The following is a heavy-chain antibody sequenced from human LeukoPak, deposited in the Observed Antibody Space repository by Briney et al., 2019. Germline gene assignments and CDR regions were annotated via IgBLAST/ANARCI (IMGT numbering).Heavy chain of an antibody. V-gene: IGHV3-23*01. J-gene: IGHJ1*01. CDR2: IIGSGGTT. D-gene: IGHD6-19*01. CDR3: AKSRSGWILEHFQH. CDR1: GFTFSSYL. Sequence: GGSLRLSCAASGFTFSSYLMTWVRQAPGKGLEWVSAIIGSGGTTYYADSVKGRFIISRDNSKNTLYLQMNSLRAEDTAVYYCAKSRSGWILEHFQHWGQGTLVTVSS.